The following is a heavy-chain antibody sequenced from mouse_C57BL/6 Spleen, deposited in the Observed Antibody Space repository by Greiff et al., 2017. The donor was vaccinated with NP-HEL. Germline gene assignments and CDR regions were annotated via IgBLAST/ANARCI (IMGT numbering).Heavy chain of an antibody. J-gene: IGHJ2*01. CDR3: ARYTSSVPHYFDY. D-gene: IGHD3-2*02. V-gene: IGHV7-3*01. CDR1: GFTFTDYY. CDR2: IRNKANGYTT. Sequence: EVKLMESGGGLVQPGGSLSLSCAASGFTFTDYYMSWVRQPPGKALEWLGFIRNKANGYTTEYSASVKGRCTISRDNSQSILYLQIHALRAETSATYYCARYTSSVPHYFDYWGQGTTLTVAS.